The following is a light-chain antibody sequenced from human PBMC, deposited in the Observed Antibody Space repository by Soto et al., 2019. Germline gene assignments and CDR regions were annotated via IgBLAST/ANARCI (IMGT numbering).Light chain of an antibody. CDR1: SSDVGGYNY. Sequence: QSALTQPASVSGFPGQSITISCTGTSSDVGGYNYVSWYQQHPGKAPKLMIYEVNNRPSGVSNRFSGSKSGNTASLTISGLQAEDEAYYYCTSYTSSSTLVFGGGTKLTVL. V-gene: IGLV2-14*01. CDR3: TSYTSSSTLV. J-gene: IGLJ3*02. CDR2: EVN.